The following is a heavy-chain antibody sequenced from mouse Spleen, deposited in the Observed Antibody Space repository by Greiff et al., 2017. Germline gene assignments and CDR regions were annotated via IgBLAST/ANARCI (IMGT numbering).Heavy chain of an antibody. Sequence: VQLQQSGAELVRPGASVKLSCTASGFNIKDTYMHWVKQRPEQGLEWIGRIDPANGNTKYDPKFQGKATITADTSSNTAYLQLSSLTSEDTAVYYCARSRNPYYYAMDYWGQGTSVTVSS. J-gene: IGHJ4*01. CDR2: IDPANGNT. CDR1: GFNIKDTY. V-gene: IGHV14-3*02. D-gene: IGHD2-1*01. CDR3: ARSRNPYYYAMDY.